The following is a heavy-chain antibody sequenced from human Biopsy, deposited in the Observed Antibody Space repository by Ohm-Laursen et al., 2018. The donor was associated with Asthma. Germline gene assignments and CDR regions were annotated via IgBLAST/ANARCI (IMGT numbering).Heavy chain of an antibody. V-gene: IGHV3-7*05. CDR1: GFTFSTSC. CDR2: IKEDGSEK. CDR3: ARDVDLRSVY. D-gene: IGHD2-15*01. Sequence: SLRLSCAASGFTFSTSCMTWVRQAPGKGLERVANIKEDGSEKNYVDSVKGRFAISRDNGKNSLYLQMNSLRAEDTAVYYCARDVDLRSVYWGQGTLVTVSS. J-gene: IGHJ4*02.